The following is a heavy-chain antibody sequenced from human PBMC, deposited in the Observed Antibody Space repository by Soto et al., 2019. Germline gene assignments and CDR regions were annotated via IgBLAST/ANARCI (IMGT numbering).Heavy chain of an antibody. CDR3: AREFQYCISTSCYLDAFDI. CDR2: IYYSGST. CDR1: CGSISSGGNS. D-gene: IGHD2-2*01. Sequence: SETLSLTCAVSCGSISSGGNSWSWIRQPPGKGLEWIGYIYYSGSTYYNPSLKSRVTISVDTSKNQFSLKLSSVTAADTAVYYCAREFQYCISTSCYLDAFDIWGQGTMVTVSS. J-gene: IGHJ3*02. V-gene: IGHV4-30-2*05.